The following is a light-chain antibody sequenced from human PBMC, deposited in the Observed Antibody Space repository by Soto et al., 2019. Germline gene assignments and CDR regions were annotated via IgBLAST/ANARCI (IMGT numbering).Light chain of an antibody. J-gene: IGKJ1*01. CDR3: HQYSDWPWT. V-gene: IGKV3-15*01. CDR2: GAS. CDR1: QSVSSN. Sequence: TQSPGTLSSSPVERATLSCMSSQSVSSNYLAWYQQKPGQAPRLLIYGASSRATGIPARFSGSGSGTEFTLTISSLQSEDFAVYYCHQYSDWPWTFGQGTKVDIK.